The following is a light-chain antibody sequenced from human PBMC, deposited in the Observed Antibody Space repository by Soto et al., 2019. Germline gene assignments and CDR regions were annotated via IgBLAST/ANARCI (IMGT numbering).Light chain of an antibody. CDR3: QQYGTSPLT. CDR1: QSVNGRY. J-gene: IGKJ4*01. Sequence: EVVLTQSPGTLSLSPGERATLSCRASQSVNGRYLAWYQQKFGQAPRLLIYGASNRATGIPDRFSGSWSGTDFTLTISRLEPGDFAVYYCQQYGTSPLTFGAGTKVEIK. V-gene: IGKV3-20*01. CDR2: GAS.